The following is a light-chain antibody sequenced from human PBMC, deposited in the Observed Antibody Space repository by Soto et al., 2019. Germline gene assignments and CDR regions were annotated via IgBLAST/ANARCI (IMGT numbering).Light chain of an antibody. V-gene: IGKV3-15*01. Sequence: EIVLTQSPATLSVSPGERATLSCRASQSVSSYLAWYQQKPGQAPRLLIYGASTGATGVPARFSGSGSGTEFTLTINSLQSEDFAVYYCQQYNNWPRTFGQGTKLEVK. CDR2: GAS. J-gene: IGKJ2*01. CDR1: QSVSSY. CDR3: QQYNNWPRT.